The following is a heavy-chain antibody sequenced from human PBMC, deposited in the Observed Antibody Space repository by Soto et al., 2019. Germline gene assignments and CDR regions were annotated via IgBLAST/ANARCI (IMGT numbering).Heavy chain of an antibody. CDR1: GFTFSSYA. CDR2: ISYDGSNK. V-gene: IGHV3-30-3*01. Sequence: QVQLVESGGGVVQPGRSLRLSCAASGFTFSSYAMHWVRQAPGKGLEWVAVISYDGSNKYYADSVKGRFTISRDNSKNTLYLQMNSLRAEDTAVYYCERDGLDSSGYYFDYWGQGTLVTVSS. D-gene: IGHD3-22*01. CDR3: ERDGLDSSGYYFDY. J-gene: IGHJ4*02.